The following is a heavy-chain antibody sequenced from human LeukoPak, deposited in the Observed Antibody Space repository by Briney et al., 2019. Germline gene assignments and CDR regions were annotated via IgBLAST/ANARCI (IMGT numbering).Heavy chain of an antibody. Sequence: GASVKVSCKVSGYTFTSYGISCVRQAPGQGLEGVGGVKAYNGSTNYAQKRQGRVTMTTDTSTSKAYMELTGLRSDDTVGYSCGKAVYSVYDVKTAKAEFYYCGQKT. J-gene: IGHJ4*02. CDR1: GYTFTSYG. D-gene: IGHD5/OR15-5a*01. V-gene: IGHV1-18*04. CDR3: GKAVYSVYDVKTAKAEFYY. CDR2: VKAYNGST.